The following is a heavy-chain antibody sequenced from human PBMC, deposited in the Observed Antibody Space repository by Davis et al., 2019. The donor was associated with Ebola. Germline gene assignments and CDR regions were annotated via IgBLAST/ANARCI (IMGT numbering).Heavy chain of an antibody. V-gene: IGHV3-23*01. Sequence: GESLKISCAASGFTFSSYAMSWVRQAPGKGLEWVSAISGSGGSTYYADSVKGRFTISRDNSKNTLYLQMNSLRAEDTAVYYCAKGDYDFWSGYYPKGYWGQGTLVTVSS. D-gene: IGHD3-3*01. CDR3: AKGDYDFWSGYYPKGY. J-gene: IGHJ4*02. CDR1: GFTFSSYA. CDR2: ISGSGGST.